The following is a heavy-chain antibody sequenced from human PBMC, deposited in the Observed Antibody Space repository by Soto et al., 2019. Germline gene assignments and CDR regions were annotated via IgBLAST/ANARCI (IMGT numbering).Heavy chain of an antibody. CDR3: ARDRSYSSSWYVLPTRVLSGYYYGMDV. CDR2: INPNSGGT. V-gene: IGHV1-2*02. J-gene: IGHJ6*02. Sequence: ASVKVSCKASGYTFTGYYMHWVRQAPGQGLEWMGWINPNSGGTNYAQKFQGRVTMTRDTSISTAYMELSRLRSDDTAVYYCARDRSYSSSWYVLPTRVLSGYYYGMDVWGQGTTVTVSS. D-gene: IGHD6-13*01. CDR1: GYTFTGYY.